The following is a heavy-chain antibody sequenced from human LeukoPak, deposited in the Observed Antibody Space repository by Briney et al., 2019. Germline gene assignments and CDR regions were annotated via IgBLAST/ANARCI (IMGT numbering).Heavy chain of an antibody. CDR2: INPNSGGT. CDR3: ARLRNYYDSSGPFGY. Sequence: ASVKVSCKASGYTFTGYYMHWVRQAPGQGLEWMGWINPNSGGTNYAQKFQGRVTMTRDTSISTAYMELSRLRSDDTAVYYCARLRNYYDSSGPFGYWGREPWSPSPQ. J-gene: IGHJ4*02. V-gene: IGHV1-2*02. CDR1: GYTFTGYY. D-gene: IGHD3-22*01.